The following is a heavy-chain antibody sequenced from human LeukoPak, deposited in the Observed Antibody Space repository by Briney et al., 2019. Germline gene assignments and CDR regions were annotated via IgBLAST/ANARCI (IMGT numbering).Heavy chain of an antibody. D-gene: IGHD1-26*01. CDR3: SRERGGQAGSYFPS. V-gene: IGHV1-8*01. CDR2: MRPNSGKT. CDR1: GYPFINYD. Sequence: ASVKVSCKTSGYPFINYDINWVRQASGQGLGWMGWMRPNSGKTGYAQNFQGRVTMTRNISISTAYMELSSLRFEDTAVYYCSRERGGQAGSYFPSWGQGTLVTVSS. J-gene: IGHJ4*02.